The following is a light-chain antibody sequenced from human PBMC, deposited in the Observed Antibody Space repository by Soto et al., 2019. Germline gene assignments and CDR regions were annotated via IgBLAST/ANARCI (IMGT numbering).Light chain of an antibody. CDR3: CSFAGL. Sequence: QSALTQPRSVSGSPGQSVTISCTGTNIGAYNYVSWYQQYPGKAPKLMIYDVTKRPSGVPDRFSGSKSGNTAYLTISGLQAEDEADYYCCSFAGLFGGGTKLTVL. CDR2: DVT. CDR1: NIGAYNY. V-gene: IGLV2-11*01. J-gene: IGLJ2*01.